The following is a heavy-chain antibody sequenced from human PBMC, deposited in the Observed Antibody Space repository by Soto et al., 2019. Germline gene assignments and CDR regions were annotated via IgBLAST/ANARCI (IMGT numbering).Heavy chain of an antibody. V-gene: IGHV3-30-3*01. CDR2: ISYDGSNK. D-gene: IGHD3-10*01. CDR3: ARDTGRNYGMDV. CDR1: GFTYSTYT. Sequence: SLRLSCAASGFTYSTYTMHWVRQAPGKGLEWVAVISYDGSNKYYADSVKGRFTISRDNSKNTLYLQMNSLRAEDTAVYYCARDTGRNYGMDVWGQGTTVTVSS. J-gene: IGHJ6*02.